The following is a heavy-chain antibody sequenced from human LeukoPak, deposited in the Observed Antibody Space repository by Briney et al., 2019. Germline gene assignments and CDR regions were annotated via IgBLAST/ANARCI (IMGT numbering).Heavy chain of an antibody. CDR3: ARVSGGHISYYYYMDV. Sequence: SETLSLTCTVSGGSISSSSYYWGWIRQPPGKGLEWIGSIYYSGSTYYNPSLKSRVTISVDTSKNQFSLKLSSVTAADTAVYYCARVSGGHISYYYYMDVWGKGTTVTVSS. CDR1: GGSISSSSYY. D-gene: IGHD2-15*01. V-gene: IGHV4-39*07. J-gene: IGHJ6*03. CDR2: IYYSGST.